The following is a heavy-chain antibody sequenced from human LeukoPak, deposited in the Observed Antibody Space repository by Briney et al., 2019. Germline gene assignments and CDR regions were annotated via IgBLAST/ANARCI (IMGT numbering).Heavy chain of an antibody. Sequence: GGSLRLSCAASRFTFSSYEMNWVRQAPGEGLEWVSYISGSGIKHYADSVKGRFTISRDNAKNSLYLQMNSLRVEDTAVYYCAREDTGVAFDIWGQGTTVTV. CDR3: AREDTGVAFDI. D-gene: IGHD2-8*01. CDR1: RFTFSSYE. V-gene: IGHV3-48*03. J-gene: IGHJ3*02. CDR2: ISGSGIK.